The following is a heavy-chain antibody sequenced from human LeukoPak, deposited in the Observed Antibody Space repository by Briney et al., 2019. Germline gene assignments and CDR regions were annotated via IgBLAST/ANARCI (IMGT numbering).Heavy chain of an antibody. Sequence: SDTLSLTCTVSGGSISSHYWSWIRQPPGKGLEWIGYIYYSGSTNYNPSLKSRVTISVDTSKNQFSLKLSSVTAADTAVYYCARVRLPGKVFDPWGQGTLVTVSS. CDR1: GGSISSHY. CDR2: IYYSGST. CDR3: ARVRLPGKVFDP. V-gene: IGHV4-59*11. J-gene: IGHJ5*02.